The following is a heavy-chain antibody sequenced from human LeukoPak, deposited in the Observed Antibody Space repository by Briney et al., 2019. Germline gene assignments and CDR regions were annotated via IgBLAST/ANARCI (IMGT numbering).Heavy chain of an antibody. J-gene: IGHJ4*02. D-gene: IGHD3-3*01. Sequence: PGGSLRISCSASGFTVSSYPMHWVRQAPGKGLEYVSAISGNGGSTYYADSVKGRFTISRDNSKNTLYRQMSSLRTEDTAIYYCVKAQYDFWSGLDYWGQGTLVTVSS. CDR3: VKAQYDFWSGLDY. CDR1: GFTVSSYP. CDR2: ISGNGGST. V-gene: IGHV3-64D*09.